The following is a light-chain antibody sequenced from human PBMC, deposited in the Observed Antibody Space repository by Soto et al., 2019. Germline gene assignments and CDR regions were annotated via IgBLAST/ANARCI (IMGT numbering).Light chain of an antibody. CDR1: QDIKNY. V-gene: IGKV1-33*01. CDR2: DAS. CDR3: QQYDNLPLT. J-gene: IGKJ4*01. Sequence: DIQMTQSPSSLSASVGDRVTLTCQASQDIKNYLNWYQQKSGQAPRLLIYDASELETGVPSRFSGSGSGTDFTFTINSLQPEDIAIYYCQQYDNLPLTFGGGTKVDIK.